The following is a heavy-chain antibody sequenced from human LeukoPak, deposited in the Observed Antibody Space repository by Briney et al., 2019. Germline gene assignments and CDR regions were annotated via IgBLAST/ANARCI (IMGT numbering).Heavy chain of an antibody. CDR2: IKQDGSEK. J-gene: IGHJ4*02. V-gene: IGHV3-7*01. Sequence: GGSLRLSCAASGFTFGDYGMSWVRQAPGKGLEWVANIKQDGSEKYYVDSVKGRFTISRDNAKNSLYLQMNSLRAEDTAVYYCARAYCSSTSCYLGGQDFDYWGPGTLVTVSS. CDR3: ARAYCSSTSCYLGGQDFDY. D-gene: IGHD2-2*01. CDR1: GFTFGDYG.